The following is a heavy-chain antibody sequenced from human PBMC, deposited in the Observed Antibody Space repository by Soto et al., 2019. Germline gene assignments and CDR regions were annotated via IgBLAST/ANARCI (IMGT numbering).Heavy chain of an antibody. CDR1: GGTFSSYA. CDR2: IIPIFGTA. CDR3: GRNDLVVPVRDYYDYGMDV. Sequence: AVKVSCKASGGTFSSYAISWVRHAPGQGLEWMGGIIPIFGTANYAQKLQGRVTITSDEYTSTAYMELSSLRSEDTAVYYCGRNDLVVPVRDYYDYGMDVWGQGTTVTVSS. D-gene: IGHD2-2*01. J-gene: IGHJ6*02. V-gene: IGHV1-69*13.